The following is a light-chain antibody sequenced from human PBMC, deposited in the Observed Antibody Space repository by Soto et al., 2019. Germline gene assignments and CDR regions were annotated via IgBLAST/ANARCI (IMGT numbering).Light chain of an antibody. J-gene: IGLJ7*01. Sequence: QLVLTQSPSASASLGASVKLTCTLSSGHSNYAIAWHQRQPEKGPRFLMKVNSGGSHIKGDGIPDRFSGSSSGAERYLFISSLQSEDEADYYCQTWGTGSAIVVFGGVTQLTVL. CDR2: VNSGGSH. V-gene: IGLV4-69*01. CDR3: QTWGTGSAIVV. CDR1: SGHSNYA.